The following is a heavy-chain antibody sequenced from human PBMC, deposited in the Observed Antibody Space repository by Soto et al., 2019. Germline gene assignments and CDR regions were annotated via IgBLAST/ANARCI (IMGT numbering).Heavy chain of an antibody. J-gene: IGHJ6*02. CDR1: GGSFSGYY. D-gene: IGHD7-27*01. CDR3: ARRGQGTGYYYGMDV. Sequence: SETLSLTCAVSGGSFSGYYWSLLRPPPGKGLEWIGEINHSGSTNYNPSLKSRVTISVDTSKNQFSLKLSSVTAADTAVYYCARRGQGTGYYYGMDVWGQGTTVPVSS. CDR2: INHSGST. V-gene: IGHV4-34*01.